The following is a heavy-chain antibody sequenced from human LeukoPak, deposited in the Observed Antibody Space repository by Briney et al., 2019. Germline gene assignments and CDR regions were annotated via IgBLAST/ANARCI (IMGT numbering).Heavy chain of an antibody. CDR3: ANGPVATIYYFDY. J-gene: IGHJ4*02. CDR1: GNPFTIYW. CDR2: IYPGDSDT. D-gene: IGHD5-24*01. V-gene: IGHV5-51*01. Sequence: GESLQISCKVSGNPFTIYWIGWVRQMPGKGLEWMGIIYPGDSDTRYSPSFQGQVTISADKSISTAYLQWNTLKASDTAMYYCANGPVATIYYFDYWGQGTLVTVSS.